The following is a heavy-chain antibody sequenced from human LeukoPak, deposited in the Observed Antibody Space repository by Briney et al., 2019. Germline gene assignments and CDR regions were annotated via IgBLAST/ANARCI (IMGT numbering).Heavy chain of an antibody. Sequence: GGSLRLSCAASGFTFSSYWMSWVRQAPGKGLEWVANIKQDGSEKYYVDSVKGRFTISRDNAKNSLYLQMNSLRAEDTAVYYCARALPHSGSYYRGFAFDIWGQGTMVTVSS. CDR3: ARALPHSGSYYRGFAFDI. J-gene: IGHJ3*02. V-gene: IGHV3-7*03. CDR1: GFTFSSYW. CDR2: IKQDGSEK. D-gene: IGHD1-26*01.